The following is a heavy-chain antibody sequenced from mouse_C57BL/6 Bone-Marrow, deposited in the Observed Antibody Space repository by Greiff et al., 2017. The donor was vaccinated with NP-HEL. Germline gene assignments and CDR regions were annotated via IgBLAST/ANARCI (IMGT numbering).Heavy chain of an antibody. CDR1: GYTFTSYG. J-gene: IGHJ4*01. CDR3: ARRGLWSDMDY. CDR2: IYPRSGNT. Sequence: VQLQQSGAELARPGASVKLSCKASGYTFTSYGISWVKQRTGQGLEWIGEIYPRSGNTYYNERFKGKATLAADKSSSTAYMELRSLASEDPAVYFCARRGLWSDMDYWGQGTSVTVSS. V-gene: IGHV1-81*01. D-gene: IGHD1-1*02.